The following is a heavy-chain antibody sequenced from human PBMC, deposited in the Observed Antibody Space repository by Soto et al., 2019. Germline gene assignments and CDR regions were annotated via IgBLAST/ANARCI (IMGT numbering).Heavy chain of an antibody. CDR3: ARDTLAYCGGDCYSAFDI. Sequence: GGSLRLSCAASGFTFSSYSMNWVRQAPGKGLEWVSSISSSSSYIYYADSVKGRFTISRDNAKNSLYLQMNSLRAEDTAVYYGARDTLAYCGGDCYSAFDIWGQGTMVTVSS. V-gene: IGHV3-21*01. J-gene: IGHJ3*02. CDR1: GFTFSSYS. CDR2: ISSSSSYI. D-gene: IGHD2-21*02.